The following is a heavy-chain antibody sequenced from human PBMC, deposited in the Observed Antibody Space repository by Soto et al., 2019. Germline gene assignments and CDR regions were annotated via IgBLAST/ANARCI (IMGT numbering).Heavy chain of an antibody. V-gene: IGHV3-7*01. D-gene: IGHD3-3*01. CDR3: ARDRFW. CDR1: GFTLSNYW. J-gene: IGHJ4*01. CDR2: IKQDGSAK. Sequence: GGSLRLSCAAPGFTLSNYWMSWVRQAPGRGLEWVASIKQDGSAKYYMDSLKGRFTISRDNDKGTLYLQMNSLRDEDTAVYYCARDRFWGGHGTLVTVSS.